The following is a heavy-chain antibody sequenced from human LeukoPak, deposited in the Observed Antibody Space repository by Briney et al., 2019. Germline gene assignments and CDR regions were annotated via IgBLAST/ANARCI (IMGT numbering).Heavy chain of an antibody. D-gene: IGHD1-20*01. CDR2: IYYSGST. CDR1: GGSISSSNYY. V-gene: IGHV4-39*01. Sequence: PSETLSLTCTVSGGSISSSNYYWGWIRQPPGKGLEWIGSIYYSGSTYYNPSLKSRVTISVDTSKNQFSLKLSSVTAADTAVYYCASLTRITGSDFHFDYWGQGTLVTVSS. J-gene: IGHJ4*02. CDR3: ASLTRITGSDFHFDY.